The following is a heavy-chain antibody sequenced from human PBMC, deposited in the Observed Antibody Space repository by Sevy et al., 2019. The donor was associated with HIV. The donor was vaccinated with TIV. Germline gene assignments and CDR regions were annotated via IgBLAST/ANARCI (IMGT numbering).Heavy chain of an antibody. CDR2: INPNSGGT. V-gene: IGHV1-2*06. D-gene: IGHD6-19*01. CDR3: ARGGGYRSGWWTFDY. J-gene: IGHJ4*01. CDR1: GYFFTGYY. Sequence: ASVKVSCKASGYFFTGYYLHWVRQTPGQGLEWMGRINPNSGGTNYAQNFQGRVTMTRDTSISTAYMELSRLRSDDTAVYYCARGGGYRSGWWTFDYWGHGTLVTVSS.